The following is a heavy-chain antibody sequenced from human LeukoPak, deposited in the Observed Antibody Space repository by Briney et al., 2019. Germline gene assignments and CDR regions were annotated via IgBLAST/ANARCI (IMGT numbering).Heavy chain of an antibody. D-gene: IGHD6-13*01. V-gene: IGHV4-4*02. Sequence: PSETLSLTCAVSGGSISSSNWWSWVRQPPGKGLEWIGEIYHSGSTNYNPSLKSRVTISVDKSKNQFSLKLSSVTAADTAVYYCARQRGRQQLGFDPWGQGTLVTVSS. J-gene: IGHJ5*02. CDR3: ARQRGRQQLGFDP. CDR2: IYHSGST. CDR1: GGSISSSNW.